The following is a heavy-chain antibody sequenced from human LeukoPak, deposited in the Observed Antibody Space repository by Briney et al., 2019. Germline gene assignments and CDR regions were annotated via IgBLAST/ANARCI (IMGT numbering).Heavy chain of an antibody. V-gene: IGHV3-33*01. CDR3: ARDAPGAFDI. Sequence: GGSLRLSCAASGFTFSSYGIHWVRQAPGKGLEWVAVIWYDGSNKYYADSVKGRFTISRDISKNTLYLQMNSLRAEDTAVYYCARDAPGAFDIWGQGTMVTVSS. CDR2: IWYDGSNK. J-gene: IGHJ3*02. CDR1: GFTFSSYG.